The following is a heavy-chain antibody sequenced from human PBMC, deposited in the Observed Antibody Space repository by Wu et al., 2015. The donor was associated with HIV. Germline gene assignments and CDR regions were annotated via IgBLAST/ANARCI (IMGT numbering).Heavy chain of an antibody. CDR3: ARPWQLRNGWPFFDY. Sequence: QVQLVQSGAEVKKPGSSVKVSCKASGDTFNIFAINWVRQAPGQGLEWMGGIIPAFGTTDYAGKFQGRVTISADDSTSTAYMELKRLTSEDTAVYYCARPWQLRNGWPFFDYWGQGNPDHRLL. CDR1: GDTFNIFA. J-gene: IGHJ4*02. V-gene: IGHV1-69*12. D-gene: IGHD4-23*01. CDR2: IIPAFGTT.